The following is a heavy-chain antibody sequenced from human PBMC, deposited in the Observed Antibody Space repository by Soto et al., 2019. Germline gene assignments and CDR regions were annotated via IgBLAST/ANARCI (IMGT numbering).Heavy chain of an antibody. D-gene: IGHD3-9*01. J-gene: IGHJ4*02. CDR2: ISWDDDK. Sequence: ITLREYGPTLVKPTQTLTLTCTFSGFSLNIPGARMGWIRQPPGKHLEWLALISWDDDKQYSPSLKSRVAITKDTSKNHMVLTITNMDPVDTATYFCTRSGYSNCPPEFWGQGTRVTVSS. V-gene: IGHV2-5*02. CDR1: GFSLNIPGAR. CDR3: TRSGYSNCPPEF.